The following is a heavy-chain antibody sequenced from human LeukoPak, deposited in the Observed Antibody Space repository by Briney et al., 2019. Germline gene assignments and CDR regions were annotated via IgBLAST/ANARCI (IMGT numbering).Heavy chain of an antibody. Sequence: SQTLSLTCTVSGGSISSGDYYWSWIRQPPGRGLEWIGYIYYSGSTYYNPSLKSRVTISVDTSKNQFSLKLSSVTAADTAVYYRARDGVYHARSFDIWGQGTMVTVSS. CDR3: ARDGVYHARSFDI. CDR2: IYYSGST. V-gene: IGHV4-30-4*01. CDR1: GGSISSGDYY. D-gene: IGHD1-14*01. J-gene: IGHJ3*02.